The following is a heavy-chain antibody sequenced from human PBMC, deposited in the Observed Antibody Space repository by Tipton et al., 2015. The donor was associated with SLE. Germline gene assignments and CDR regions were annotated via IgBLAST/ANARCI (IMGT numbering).Heavy chain of an antibody. D-gene: IGHD3-16*01. CDR1: GASISSGGYY. CDR3: ARTLSNFFDP. Sequence: TLSLTCTVSGASISSGGYYWSWIRQHPGKGLEWIGHISNSGSTYYTPSLKSRVTISVDTSKSHFSLKLSSVTAADTAVYYCARTLSNFFDPWGQGTLVTVSS. J-gene: IGHJ5*02. CDR2: ISNSGST. V-gene: IGHV4-31*03.